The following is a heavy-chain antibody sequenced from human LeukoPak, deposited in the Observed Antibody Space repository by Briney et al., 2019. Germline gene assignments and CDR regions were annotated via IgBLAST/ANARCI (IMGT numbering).Heavy chain of an antibody. Sequence: GGSLRLSCSASGFTFSSYAMHWVRQAPGKGLEYVSAITNSGGTTYYADSVKGRFTISRDNSKNTLYLEMSSLTEEDTAVYFCVRPRLQYSGSQDALRGWGQGTLVTVSS. J-gene: IGHJ4*02. CDR3: VRPRLQYSGSQDALRG. CDR2: ITNSGGTT. CDR1: GFTFSSYA. D-gene: IGHD1-26*01. V-gene: IGHV3-64D*06.